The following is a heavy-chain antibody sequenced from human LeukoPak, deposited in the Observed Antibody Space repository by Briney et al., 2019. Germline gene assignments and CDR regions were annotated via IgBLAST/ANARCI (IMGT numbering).Heavy chain of an antibody. V-gene: IGHV1-3*03. CDR2: INAGNGNT. CDR1: GYTFTSYA. CDR3: ARSLYGTDFDY. J-gene: IGHJ4*02. D-gene: IGHD4-17*01. Sequence: VASVKVSCKASGYTFTSYAMHWVRQAPGQRLEWMGWINAGNGNTKYSQEFQGRVTITRDTSASTTYMELSSLRSEDMAVYYCARSLYGTDFDYWGQGTLVTVSS.